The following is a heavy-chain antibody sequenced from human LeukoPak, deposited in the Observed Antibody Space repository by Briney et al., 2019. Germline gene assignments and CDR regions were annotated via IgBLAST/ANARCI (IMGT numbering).Heavy chain of an antibody. CDR1: GYTFTGYY. J-gene: IGHJ4*02. V-gene: IGHV1-2*02. CDR3: ARDRPRITIFGVVTQSGHFDY. D-gene: IGHD3-3*01. Sequence: APVKVSCKASGYTFTGYYMHWVRQAPGQGLEWMGWINPNSGGTNYAQKFQGRVTMTRDTSISTAYMELSRLRSDDTAVYYCARDRPRITIFGVVTQSGHFDYWGQGTLVTVSS. CDR2: INPNSGGT.